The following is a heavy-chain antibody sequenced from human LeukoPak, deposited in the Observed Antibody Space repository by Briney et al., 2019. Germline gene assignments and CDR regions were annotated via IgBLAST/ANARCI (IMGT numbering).Heavy chain of an antibody. CDR1: GYTFTSFD. CDR2: MNPNNDNT. CDR3: AKRGHNYGDFDY. J-gene: IGHJ4*02. D-gene: IGHD5-18*01. Sequence: GASVKVSCKTSGYTFTSFDINWVRQASGQGLEWMGWMNPNNDNTGCAQNFQGRVTMTKNTSISTAYMELSSLRSEDTAVYYCAKRGHNYGDFDYWGQGTLVTVSP. V-gene: IGHV1-8*01.